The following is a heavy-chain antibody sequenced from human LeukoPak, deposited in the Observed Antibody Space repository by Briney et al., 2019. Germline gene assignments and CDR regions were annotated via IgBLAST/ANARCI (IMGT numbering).Heavy chain of an antibody. CDR1: GFTFSSYA. V-gene: IGHV3-23*01. Sequence: GGSLRLSCAASGFTFSSYAMSWVRQAPGKGLEWVSAISGSGGSTYYADSVKGRFTISRDNSKNTLYLQMNSLRAEDTAVYYCAKSAFSCSGGSCGAGPNWFDHWGQGTLVTVSS. CDR2: ISGSGGST. J-gene: IGHJ5*02. D-gene: IGHD2-15*01. CDR3: AKSAFSCSGGSCGAGPNWFDH.